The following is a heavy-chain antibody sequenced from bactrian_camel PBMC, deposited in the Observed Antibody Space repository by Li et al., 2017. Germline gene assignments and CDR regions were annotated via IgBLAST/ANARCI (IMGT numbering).Heavy chain of an antibody. V-gene: IGHV3S1*01. CDR1: GFTFTNYW. J-gene: IGHJ6*01. CDR2: SSNAGVKT. D-gene: IGHD7*01. Sequence: VQLVESGGGLVQPGGSLRLSCAASGFTFTNYWMHWVRQGPGKGLEWVSTLSSNAGVKTFYVDFVKGRFTISRDNAKNTLYLQMNSLQTDDTAVYYCTKAEVAGGRNECDFSYWGQGTQVTVS. CDR3: TKAEVAGGRNECDFSY.